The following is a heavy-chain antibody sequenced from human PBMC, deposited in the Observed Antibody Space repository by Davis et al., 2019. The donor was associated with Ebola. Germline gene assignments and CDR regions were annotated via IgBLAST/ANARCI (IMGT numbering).Heavy chain of an antibody. V-gene: IGHV4-61*09. CDR1: GASISSGYFS. CDR2: IYSSGST. CDR3: ARDRRGSRAYGF. J-gene: IGHJ4*02. Sequence: SETLSLTCNVSGASISSGYFSWSWVRQPAGKGLEWIGHIYSSGSTKYNPSLESRVTISLDTSKNQFSLRLNSVTAADTAIYFCARDRRGSRAYGFWGQGTLVTVSS. D-gene: IGHD3-22*01.